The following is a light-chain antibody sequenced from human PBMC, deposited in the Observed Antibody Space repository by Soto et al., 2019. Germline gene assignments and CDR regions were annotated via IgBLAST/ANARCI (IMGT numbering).Light chain of an antibody. Sequence: EIVLTQSPGTLSLSPGERATLSCRASRSFDSSYLGWYQQKPGQAPRLLIYGASSRATGTPDRFSGSGSGTDFTLTISRLEPEDFAVYYCQQYGNSPRSFGLGTKVEIK. J-gene: IGKJ1*01. CDR2: GAS. V-gene: IGKV3-20*01. CDR3: QQYGNSPRS. CDR1: RSFDSSY.